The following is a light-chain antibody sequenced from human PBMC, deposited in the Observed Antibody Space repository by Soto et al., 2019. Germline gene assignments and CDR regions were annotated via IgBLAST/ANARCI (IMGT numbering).Light chain of an antibody. CDR3: QQSYSTPT. CDR2: AAS. Sequence: DIQMTQSPSTLSASVGDRVTITCRPSQNISTWLAWYQQKSGKAPKLLIYAASSLQSGVPSRFSGSGSGTDFTLTISSLQPEDFATYYCQQSYSTPTFGQGTKVEIK. CDR1: QNISTW. V-gene: IGKV1-39*01. J-gene: IGKJ1*01.